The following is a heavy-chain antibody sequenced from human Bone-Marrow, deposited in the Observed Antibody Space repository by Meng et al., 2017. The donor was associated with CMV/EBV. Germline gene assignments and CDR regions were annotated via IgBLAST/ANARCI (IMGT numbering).Heavy chain of an antibody. CDR1: GFTFDDYG. CDR2: INWNGGST. D-gene: IGHD3-16*02. CDR3: ARVGYDYVWGSYLPFDP. J-gene: IGHJ5*02. V-gene: IGHV3-20*04. Sequence: GGSLRLPCAASGFTFDDYGMSWVRQAPGKGLEWVSGINWNGGSTGYADSVKGRFTISRDNAKNSLYLQMNSLRAEDTALYYCARVGYDYVWGSYLPFDPWGQGTLVTVYS.